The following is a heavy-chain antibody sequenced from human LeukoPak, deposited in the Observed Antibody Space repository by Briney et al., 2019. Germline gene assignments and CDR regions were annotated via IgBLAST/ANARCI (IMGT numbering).Heavy chain of an antibody. CDR2: ISAYNGNT. V-gene: IGHV1-18*01. J-gene: IGHJ6*03. D-gene: IGHD3-9*01. CDR3: ARDSYDILTGYYQLGVGRYYYYMDV. CDR1: GYTFTSYG. Sequence: ASVKVSCKASGYTFTSYGISWVRQAPGQGLEWMGWISAYNGNTNYAQKLQGRVTMTTDTSTSTAYMELRSLRSDDTAVYYCARDSYDILTGYYQLGVGRYYYYMDVWGKGTTVTISS.